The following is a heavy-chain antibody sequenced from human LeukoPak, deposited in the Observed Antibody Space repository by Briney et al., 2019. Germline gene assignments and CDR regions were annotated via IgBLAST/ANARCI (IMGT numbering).Heavy chain of an antibody. CDR1: GGSISSYY. CDR2: IYYSGST. CDR3: ARGYWCYFDY. D-gene: IGHD2-8*02. V-gene: IGHV4-59*08. J-gene: IGHJ4*02. Sequence: KPSETLSLTCTVSGGSISSYYWSWIRQPPGKGLEWIGYIYYSGSTNYNPSLKRRVTISVETSKNQFSLRLSSVTAADTAVYYCARGYWCYFDYWGQGTLVTVSS.